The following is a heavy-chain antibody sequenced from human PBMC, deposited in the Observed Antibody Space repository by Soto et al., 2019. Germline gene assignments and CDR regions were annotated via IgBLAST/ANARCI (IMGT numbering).Heavy chain of an antibody. CDR3: ARGRGYSYGLDP. Sequence: QVQLQESGPGLVKPSQTLSLTCTVSGDSISSNNNYWSWIRQPPGEGLEWIGFISYSGTTSYSPSLKRRVAISLDTSKNQLSLSLSSVTAADTAVYYCARGRGYSYGLDPWGQGTLVTVSS. J-gene: IGHJ5*02. CDR1: GDSISSNNNY. CDR2: ISYSGTT. D-gene: IGHD5-18*01. V-gene: IGHV4-30-4*01.